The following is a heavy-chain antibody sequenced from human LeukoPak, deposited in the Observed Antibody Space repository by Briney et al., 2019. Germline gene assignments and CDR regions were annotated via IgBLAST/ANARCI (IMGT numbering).Heavy chain of an antibody. J-gene: IGHJ4*02. CDR2: ISSNGGST. Sequence: PGGSLRLSCAASGFTFSSYAMHWVRQAPGKGLEYVSGISSNGGSTYYAGSVKGRFTISRDKSKNTVNLQMGSLRIEDTAVYYCARENFYGSGNVGWGQGILVTVSS. V-gene: IGHV3-64*02. D-gene: IGHD3-10*01. CDR3: ARENFYGSGNVG. CDR1: GFTFSSYA.